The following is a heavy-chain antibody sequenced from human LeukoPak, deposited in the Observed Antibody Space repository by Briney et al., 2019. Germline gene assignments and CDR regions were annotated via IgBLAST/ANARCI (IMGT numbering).Heavy chain of an antibody. V-gene: IGHV1-69*06. CDR2: IIPIFGTA. J-gene: IGHJ3*02. Sequence: SVKVSCKASGGTFSSYAISWVRQAPGQGLEWMGGIIPIFGTANYAQKFQGRVTITADKSTSTAYMELSGLRSEDTAVYYCARRMIDAFDIWGQGTMVTVSS. CDR1: GGTFSSYA. CDR3: ARRMIDAFDI. D-gene: IGHD3-22*01.